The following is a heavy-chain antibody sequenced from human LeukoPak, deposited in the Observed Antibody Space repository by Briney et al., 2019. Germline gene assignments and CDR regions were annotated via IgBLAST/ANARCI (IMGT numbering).Heavy chain of an antibody. CDR3: ARRPCSGGSCRFDY. Sequence: GESLKISCKGSGYRFTNYWIGWVRQMPGKGLEWMGIIYPGDSDTRYSPSFQGQVTISADKSISSAYLQWSSLKASDTAMYYCARRPCSGGSCRFDYWGQGTLVTVSS. V-gene: IGHV5-51*01. D-gene: IGHD2-15*01. CDR1: GYRFTNYW. J-gene: IGHJ4*02. CDR2: IYPGDSDT.